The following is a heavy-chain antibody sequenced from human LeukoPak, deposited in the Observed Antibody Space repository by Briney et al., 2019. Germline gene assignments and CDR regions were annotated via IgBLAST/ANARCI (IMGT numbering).Heavy chain of an antibody. D-gene: IGHD3-10*01. CDR1: GFTFTSSA. J-gene: IGHJ4*02. V-gene: IGHV1-58*01. CDR3: AAPIWFGELTDDY. Sequence: AASVTVSCKASGFTFTSSAVQWVRQARGQRLVWIGWIVVGSGNTNYAQKFQERVTITRDMSTSTAYMELSSLRSEDTAVYYCAAPIWFGELTDDYWGQGTLVTVSS. CDR2: IVVGSGNT.